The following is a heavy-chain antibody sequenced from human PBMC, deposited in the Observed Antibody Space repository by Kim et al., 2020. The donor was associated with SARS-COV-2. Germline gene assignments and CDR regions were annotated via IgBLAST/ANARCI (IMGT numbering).Heavy chain of an antibody. D-gene: IGHD5-12*01. CDR2: INHSGST. Sequence: SETLSLTCAVYGGSFSGYYWSWIRQPPGKGLEWIGEINHSGSTNYNPSLKSRVTISVDTSKNQFSLKLSSVTAADTAVYYCARGVGYSCYDFGEDFDYWG. V-gene: IGHV4-34*01. J-gene: IGHJ4*01. CDR3: ARGVGYSCYDFGEDFDY. CDR1: GGSFSGYY.